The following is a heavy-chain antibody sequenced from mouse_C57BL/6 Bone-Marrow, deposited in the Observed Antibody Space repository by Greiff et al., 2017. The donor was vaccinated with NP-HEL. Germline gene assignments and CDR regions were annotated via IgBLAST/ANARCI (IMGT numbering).Heavy chain of an antibody. CDR1: GFTFSSYA. D-gene: IGHD1-1*01. V-gene: IGHV5-9-1*02. Sequence: DVMLVESGEGLVKPGGSLKLSCAASGFTFSSYAMSWVRQTPEKRLEWVAYISSGGDYIYYADTVKGRFTISRDNARNTLYLQMSSLKSEDTAMYYCTRAPDYYGSSYSYWYFDVWGTGTTVTVSS. CDR2: ISSGGDYI. J-gene: IGHJ1*03. CDR3: TRAPDYYGSSYSYWYFDV.